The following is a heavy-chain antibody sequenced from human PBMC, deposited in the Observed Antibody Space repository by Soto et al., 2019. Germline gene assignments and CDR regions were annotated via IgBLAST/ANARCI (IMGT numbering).Heavy chain of an antibody. CDR1: GFTFSSYA. CDR2: ISGSGGTT. Sequence: EVQLLESGGGLVQPGGSLRLSCAASGFTFSSYAMSWVRQAPRKGLEWVSAISGSGGTTHYADSVKGRFTISRDNSKNTLYLQMNSLRAGGTAVYYCASRQWELWGQGTLVTVSS. D-gene: IGHD1-26*01. V-gene: IGHV3-23*01. CDR3: ASRQWEL. J-gene: IGHJ4*02.